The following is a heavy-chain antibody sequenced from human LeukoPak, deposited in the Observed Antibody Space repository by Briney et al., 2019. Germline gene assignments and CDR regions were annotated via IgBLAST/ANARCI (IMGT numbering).Heavy chain of an antibody. D-gene: IGHD3-22*01. CDR2: IYSGGST. V-gene: IGHV3-53*01. J-gene: IGHJ4*02. CDR3: ARGYYDSSGYLAGFDY. CDR1: GFTVSSNY. Sequence: GGSLRLSYAASGFTVSSNYMSWVRQAPGKGLEWVSVIYSGGSTYYADSVKGRFTISRDNSKNTLYLQMNSLRAEDTAVYYCARGYYDSSGYLAGFDYWGQGTLVTVSS.